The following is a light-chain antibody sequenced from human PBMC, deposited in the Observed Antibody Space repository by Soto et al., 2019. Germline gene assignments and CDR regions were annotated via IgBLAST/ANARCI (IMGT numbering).Light chain of an antibody. J-gene: IGKJ1*01. CDR3: QQFNTSPWT. Sequence: DIQMTQSPSTLSASEGDRVTISCRASQSVSIWLAWYQQKPGRAPKLLTYKSSILESGVPSRFSGSGSGTEFTLTISSLQPDDFAIYYCQQFNTSPWTFGQGTKVDIK. CDR1: QSVSIW. V-gene: IGKV1-5*03. CDR2: KSS.